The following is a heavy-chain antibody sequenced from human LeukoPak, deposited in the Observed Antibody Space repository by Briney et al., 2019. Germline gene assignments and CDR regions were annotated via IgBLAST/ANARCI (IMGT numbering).Heavy chain of an antibody. D-gene: IGHD5-12*01. V-gene: IGHV3-23*01. CDR3: AREGYSGYDDGFDY. Sequence: GGSLRLSCAASGFTFSSYAMYWVRQAPGKGLEWVSVIRGSGRTTYYADSVKGRFTISRDNSKNTLYLQMNSLRAEDTAVYYCAREGYSGYDDGFDYWGQGTLVTVSS. J-gene: IGHJ4*02. CDR2: IRGSGRTT. CDR1: GFTFSSYA.